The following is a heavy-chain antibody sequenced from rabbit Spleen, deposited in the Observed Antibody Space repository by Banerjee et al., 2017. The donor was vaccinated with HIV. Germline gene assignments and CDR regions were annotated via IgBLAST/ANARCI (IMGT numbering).Heavy chain of an antibody. Sequence: QEQLVESGGGLVQPGGSLKLSCKASGFDFSSYGVSWVRQAPGKGLEWIAYIDLLFGTTYYANWVNGRFTISSHNAQNTLYLQLYSLTVADTATYFCVRGASGSGYYSLWGQGTLVTVS. V-gene: IGHV1S47*01. D-gene: IGHD1-1*01. J-gene: IGHJ3*01. CDR2: IDLLFGTT. CDR3: VRGASGSGYYSL. CDR1: GFDFSSYG.